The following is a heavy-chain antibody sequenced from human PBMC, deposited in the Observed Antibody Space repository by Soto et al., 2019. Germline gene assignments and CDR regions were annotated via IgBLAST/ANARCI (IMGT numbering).Heavy chain of an antibody. CDR3: ARGEWMATIKPYFAY. J-gene: IGHJ4*02. CDR2: IYYSGST. Sequence: SETLSLTCTVSGGSISSYYWSWIRQPPGKGLEWIGYIYYSGSTNYNPSLKSRVTISVDTSKNQFSLELSSVTAADTAVYYCARGEWMATIKPYFAYWGQGTLVTVSS. CDR1: GGSISSYY. D-gene: IGHD5-12*01. V-gene: IGHV4-59*01.